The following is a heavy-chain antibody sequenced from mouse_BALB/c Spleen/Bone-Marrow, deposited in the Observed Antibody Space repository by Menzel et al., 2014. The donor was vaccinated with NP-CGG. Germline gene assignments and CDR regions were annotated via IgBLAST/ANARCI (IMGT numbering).Heavy chain of an antibody. CDR1: GYTFTSYW. J-gene: IGHJ2*01. D-gene: IGHD2-3*01. V-gene: IGHV1S22*01. Sequence: LQQSGSELVRPGASVKLSCKASGYTFTSYWMHWVKQRPGQGLEWIGNIYPGTGSTNYDEKFKSKATLTVDTSSRTAYMQLSSLTSEDSAVYYCARWLLLDYWSQGTTLTVSS. CDR2: IYPGTGST. CDR3: ARWLLLDY.